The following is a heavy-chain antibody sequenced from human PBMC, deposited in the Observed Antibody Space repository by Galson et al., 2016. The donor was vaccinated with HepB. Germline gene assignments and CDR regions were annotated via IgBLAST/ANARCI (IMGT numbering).Heavy chain of an antibody. J-gene: IGHJ4*01. CDR1: GFSFSNYW. Sequence: SLRLSCAGSGFSFSNYWMSWVRQAPGKGLELLANIKHDGSEEYYVDSVKGRLTNSRDNAKNSLFLQMNSLTAEDTAVYYCARGVRWLRLFPFDSWGHGTLVTVSS. CDR3: ARGVRWLRLFPFDS. V-gene: IGHV3-7*04. D-gene: IGHD2-21*01. CDR2: IKHDGSEE.